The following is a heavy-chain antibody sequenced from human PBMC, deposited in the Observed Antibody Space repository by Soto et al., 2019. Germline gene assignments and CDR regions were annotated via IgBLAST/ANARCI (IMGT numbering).Heavy chain of an antibody. CDR3: SKGGRQWLVTSDFNY. CDR2: VSHDGRNT. CDR1: GFTFSDYA. D-gene: IGHD6-19*01. V-gene: IGHV3-30*18. J-gene: IGHJ4*02. Sequence: VQLVESGGGVVQPGRSLRLSCAASGFTFSDYAMHWVRQAPGKGLEWVAVVSHDGRNTHYADSVKGRFTISRDSSKNTVSLEMSSMRAEDTAVYYCSKGGRQWLVTSDFNYWGQGALVTVSS.